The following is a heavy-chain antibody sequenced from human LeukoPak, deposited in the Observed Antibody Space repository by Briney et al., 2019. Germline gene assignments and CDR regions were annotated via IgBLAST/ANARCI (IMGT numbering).Heavy chain of an antibody. V-gene: IGHV4-59*01. CDR1: GGSISSYY. D-gene: IGHD1-20*01. CDR2: IYYSGST. CDR3: ARARYNWKVLYFDY. J-gene: IGHJ4*02. Sequence: PSETLSLTCTVSGGSISSYYWSWIRQPPGKGLEWIGYIYYSGSTNYNPSLKSRVTISVDTSKNQFSLKLSSVTAADTAVYYCARARYNWKVLYFDYWGQGTLVTVSS.